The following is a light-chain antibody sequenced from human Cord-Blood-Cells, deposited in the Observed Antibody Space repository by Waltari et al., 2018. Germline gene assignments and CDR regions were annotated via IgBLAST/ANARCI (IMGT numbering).Light chain of an antibody. V-gene: IGLV2-14*03. CDR3: SSYTSSSTWV. CDR2: DVS. Sequence: QSALTQPASVSGSPGQSITISCTGTSSDVGGYNYVSWYQQHPGKAPKLMIYDVSNRPSGVSNRFSGSKSGHTASLTISGLQAGDEADYYCSSYTSSSTWVFGGGTKLTVL. CDR1: SSDVGGYNY. J-gene: IGLJ3*02.